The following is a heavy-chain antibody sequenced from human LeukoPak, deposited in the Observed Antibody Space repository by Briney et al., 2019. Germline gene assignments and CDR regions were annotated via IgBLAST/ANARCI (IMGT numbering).Heavy chain of an antibody. V-gene: IGHV1-8*01. CDR3: ARRSQAGGTGIGY. CDR1: GYTFTSSD. Sequence: ASVKVSCKASGYTFTSSDINWVRQATGQGLEWMGWMNPNSGNTGSAQKFQGRLTMTRNTSISTAYMELSSLRSEDTAVYYCARRSQAGGTGIGYWGQGTLVTVSS. J-gene: IGHJ4*02. D-gene: IGHD6-19*01. CDR2: MNPNSGNT.